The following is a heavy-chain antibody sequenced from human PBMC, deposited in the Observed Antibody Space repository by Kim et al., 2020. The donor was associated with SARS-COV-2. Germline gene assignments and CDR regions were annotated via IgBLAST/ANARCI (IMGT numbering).Heavy chain of an antibody. CDR2: IYYSGST. CDR3: ARARTPMIVVVINAFDI. V-gene: IGHV4-31*03. D-gene: IGHD3-22*01. Sequence: SETLSLTCTVSGGSISSGGYYWSWIRQHPGKGLEWIGYIYYSGSTYYNPSLKSRVTISVDTSNNQFSLKLSSVTAADTAVYYCARARTPMIVVVINAFDIGGQGTMVTVSS. CDR1: GGSISSGGYY. J-gene: IGHJ3*02.